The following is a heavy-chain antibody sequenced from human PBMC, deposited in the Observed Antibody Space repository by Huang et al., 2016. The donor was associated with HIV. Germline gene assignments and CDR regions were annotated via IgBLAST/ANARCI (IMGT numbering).Heavy chain of an antibody. CDR2: ISAYNGNT. V-gene: IGHV1-18*04. CDR3: ARARVITGYYYYGMDV. J-gene: IGHJ6*02. D-gene: IGHD3-22*01. CDR1: GYTFTSYG. Sequence: QVQLVQSGAEVKKPGASVKVSCKASGYTFTSYGISWVRQAPGQGLEWMGWISAYNGNTNYAQKLQGRVTMTTDTSTSTAYMELRSLISDDTAVYYCARARVITGYYYYGMDVWGQGTTVTVSS.